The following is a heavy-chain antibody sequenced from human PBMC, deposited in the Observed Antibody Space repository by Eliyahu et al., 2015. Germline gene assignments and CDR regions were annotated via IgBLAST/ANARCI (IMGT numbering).Heavy chain of an antibody. CDR2: INHRGST. CDR1: GGSFSGYY. D-gene: IGHD3-22*01. CDR3: ARALEKYGYDSSGYYLDY. Sequence: QVQLQQWGAGLLKPSETLSLTCAVYGGSFSGYYWSWIRQPPGKGLEWIGEINHRGSTNYNPSLKSRVTISVDTSKNQFSLKLSSVTAADTAVYYCARALEKYGYDSSGYYLDYWGQGTLVTVSS. J-gene: IGHJ4*02. V-gene: IGHV4-34*01.